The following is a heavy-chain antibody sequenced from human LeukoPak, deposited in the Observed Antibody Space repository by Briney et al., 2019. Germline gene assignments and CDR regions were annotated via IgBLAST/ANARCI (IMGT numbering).Heavy chain of an antibody. CDR2: IIPIFGTA. J-gene: IGHJ6*04. D-gene: IGHD3-10*01. V-gene: IGHV1-69*13. CDR1: GGTFSSYA. Sequence: SVKVSCKASGGTFSSYAISWVRQAPGQGLEWMGGIIPIFGTANYAQKFQGRVTITADESTSTAYMELSSLRSEGTAVYYCARTLWFGRAYYGMDVWGKGTTVTVSS. CDR3: ARTLWFGRAYYGMDV.